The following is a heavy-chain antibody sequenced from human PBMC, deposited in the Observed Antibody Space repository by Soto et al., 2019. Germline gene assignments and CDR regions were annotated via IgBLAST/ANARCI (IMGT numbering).Heavy chain of an antibody. CDR3: AKDRGLVLSFYFDY. J-gene: IGHJ4*02. V-gene: IGHV3-9*01. Sequence: EVQLVESGGGLVQPGRSLRLSCAASGFTFDDYAMHWVRQAPGKGLEWVSGISWNSGSIGYADSVKGRFTISRDNAKNSLHLQMNSLRAEDTALYYCAKDRGLVLSFYFDYWGQGTLVNVSS. D-gene: IGHD6-13*01. CDR2: ISWNSGSI. CDR1: GFTFDDYA.